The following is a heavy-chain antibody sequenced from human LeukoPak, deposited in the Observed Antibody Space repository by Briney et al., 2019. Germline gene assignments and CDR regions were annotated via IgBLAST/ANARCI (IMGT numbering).Heavy chain of an antibody. V-gene: IGHV3-30*03. CDR3: ARRPVAAEYFQH. Sequence: GGSLRLSCTGSGFSFTNYAVHWVRQAPGEGLEWVAVISYDESKIYYADSVKGRFTISRDLSTNTLYLQMNSLTTEDTAMYFCARRPVAAEYFQHWGQGTLVTVSS. J-gene: IGHJ1*01. CDR2: ISYDESKI. D-gene: IGHD6-25*01. CDR1: GFSFTNYA.